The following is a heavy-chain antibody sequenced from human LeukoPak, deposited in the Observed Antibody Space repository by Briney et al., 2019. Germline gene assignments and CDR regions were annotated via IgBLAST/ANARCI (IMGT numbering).Heavy chain of an antibody. J-gene: IGHJ5*02. CDR2: IYYTGST. V-gene: IGHV4-59*01. D-gene: IGHD3-10*01. Sequence: PSETLSLTCTVSGGSISSYYWSWLRQSPGKGLECIGYIYYTGSTNYNPSLKSRVTISVETSKNQFSLKLKSVTAADTAVYYCARGGYYGSGNDFRFDPWGQGTLVTVSS. CDR3: ARGGYYGSGNDFRFDP. CDR1: GGSISSYY.